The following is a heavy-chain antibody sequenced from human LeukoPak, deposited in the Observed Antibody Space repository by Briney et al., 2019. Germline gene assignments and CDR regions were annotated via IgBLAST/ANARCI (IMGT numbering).Heavy chain of an antibody. J-gene: IGHJ6*04. D-gene: IGHD3-10*01. V-gene: IGHV1-69*13. CDR2: IIPIIVTA. Sequence: ASLKISCETSVVTFIRYAISWVRQAPVQGLEWIGEIIPIIVTANYAQKCQSRVKSTADESTSTAYMEVSSLRSKDTAVYSCARGGEARFGELSSYYGMDVWGKGTTVTVCS. CDR3: ARGGEARFGELSSYYGMDV. CDR1: VVTFIRYA.